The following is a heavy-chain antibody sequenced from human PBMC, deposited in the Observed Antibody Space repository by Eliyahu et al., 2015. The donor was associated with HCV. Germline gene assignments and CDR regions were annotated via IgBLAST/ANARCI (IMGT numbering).Heavy chain of an antibody. CDR3: AKVSFAYYYGMDV. CDR2: ITGAGAI. J-gene: IGHJ6*02. V-gene: IGHV3-48*03. CDR1: GFTFSSSE. Sequence: EEQLVESGGGLVQPGGSLRLSCVASGFTFSSSEMNWVRQAPGKGLEWXSYITGAGAIYYADSVKGRFTISRDNAKNSLYLQMNSLRADDTALYYCAKVSFAYYYGMDVWGQGTTVTVSS. D-gene: IGHD3-16*01.